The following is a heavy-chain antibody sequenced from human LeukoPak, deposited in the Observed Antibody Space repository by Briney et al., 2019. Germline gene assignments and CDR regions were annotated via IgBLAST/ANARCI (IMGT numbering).Heavy chain of an antibody. CDR1: GGSMSNYY. D-gene: IGHD3-3*01. CDR3: ARVGAPFWSGYFDY. Sequence: PSETLSLTCSVSGGSMSNYYWSWIRQPPGKGLEWIGYIYYSGSTNYNPSLKSRVTISVDTSKNQFSLKLSSVTAADTAVYYCARVGAPFWSGYFDYWGQGTLVTVSS. V-gene: IGHV4-59*01. CDR2: IYYSGST. J-gene: IGHJ4*02.